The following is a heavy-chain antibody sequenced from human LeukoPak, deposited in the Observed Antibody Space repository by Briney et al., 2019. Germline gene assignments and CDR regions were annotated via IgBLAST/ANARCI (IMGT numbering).Heavy chain of an antibody. V-gene: IGHV3-21*01. Sequence: ETLSLTCTVSGGSITSSSYYWGWIRQAPGKGLEWVSSISSSSSYMFYADSVKGRFTISRDNAKNSLYLQMNSLRAEDTAVYYCARIPPTVVKPGDAFDIWGQGTMVTVSS. CDR1: GGSITSSSYY. D-gene: IGHD4-23*01. CDR3: ARIPPTVVKPGDAFDI. J-gene: IGHJ3*02. CDR2: ISSSSSYM.